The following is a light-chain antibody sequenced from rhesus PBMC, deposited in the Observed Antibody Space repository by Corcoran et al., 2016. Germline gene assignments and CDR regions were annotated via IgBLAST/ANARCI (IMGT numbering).Light chain of an antibody. Sequence: ETVVTQSPATLSLSPGERATLSCRASQSVGSNLAWYQQKPGQAPKLLIYDASSRAPGLPDRFSGSGSGTEFTLTISSLEPEDIGVYYCQQYNNWNNFGQGTKVEIK. CDR2: DAS. CDR1: QSVGSN. J-gene: IGKJ2*01. CDR3: QQYNNWNN. V-gene: IGKV3-42*02.